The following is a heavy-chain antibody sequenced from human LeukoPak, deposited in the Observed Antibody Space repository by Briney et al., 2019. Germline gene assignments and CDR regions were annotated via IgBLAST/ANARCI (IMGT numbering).Heavy chain of an antibody. CDR3: ARDVMVRGVKWGYFDY. V-gene: IGHV3-11*01. Sequence: GGSLRLSCAASGFTFSDYYMSWIRQAPGKGLEWVSYISSSSSTIYYADSVKGRFTISRDNAKNSLYLQMNSLRAEDTAVYYCARDVMVRGVKWGYFDYWGQGTLVTVSS. D-gene: IGHD3-10*01. CDR1: GFTFSDYY. J-gene: IGHJ4*02. CDR2: ISSSSSTI.